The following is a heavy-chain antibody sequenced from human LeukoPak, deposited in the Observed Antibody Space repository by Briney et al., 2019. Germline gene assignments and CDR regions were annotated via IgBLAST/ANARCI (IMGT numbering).Heavy chain of an antibody. CDR3: ASRIASESSYGLAY. CDR1: GCSISSYY. J-gene: IGHJ4*02. V-gene: IGHV4-59*01. D-gene: IGHD6-25*01. CDR2: IYYSGST. Sequence: SETLSLTCTVSGCSISSYYWSWIRQPPGKGLEWIGYIYYSGSTNYNPSLKSRVTISVDTSKNQFSLKLSSVTAADTVVYYCASRIASESSYGLAYWGQGALVTVSS.